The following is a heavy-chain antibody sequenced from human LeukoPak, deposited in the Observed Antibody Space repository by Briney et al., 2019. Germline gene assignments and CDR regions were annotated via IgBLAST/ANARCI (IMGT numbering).Heavy chain of an antibody. Sequence: GGSLRLSCAVSGFTFSSYWMHWVCHVPGRGLVWVSRISDDGRTTSYADSVKGRFTISRDNAKNMLYLQMNSLRDEDTAVYYCGTGLDVWGQGTTVTVSS. CDR1: GFTFSSYW. J-gene: IGHJ6*02. CDR2: ISDDGRTT. V-gene: IGHV3-74*01. CDR3: GTGLDV.